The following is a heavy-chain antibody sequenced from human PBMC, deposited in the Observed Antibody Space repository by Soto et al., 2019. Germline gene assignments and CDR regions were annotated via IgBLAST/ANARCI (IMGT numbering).Heavy chain of an antibody. V-gene: IGHV3-33*01. D-gene: IGHD2-15*01. CDR2: IWYDGSNK. CDR1: GFTFSIYG. Sequence: GGSLRLSCAASGFTFSIYGMHWVRHAPGKGLEWVAVIWYDGSNKYYADSVKGRFTISRDNSKNTLYLQMNSLRAEDTAVYYCARDCSGGSCYFGAFDIWGQGTMVTVSS. J-gene: IGHJ3*02. CDR3: ARDCSGGSCYFGAFDI.